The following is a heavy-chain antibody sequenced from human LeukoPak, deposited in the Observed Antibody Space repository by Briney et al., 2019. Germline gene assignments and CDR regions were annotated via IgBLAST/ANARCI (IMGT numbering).Heavy chain of an antibody. Sequence: SETLSLTCTVSGGSIGSYYWSWLRQPPGKGLEWIGYIYSSGSTNYNPSLRSRVTISLDTSKNQFSLKLRFVTAADTAVYYCARSSGFQMYFDLWGRGTLVTVSS. CDR2: IYSSGST. CDR3: ARSSGFQMYFDL. CDR1: GGSIGSYY. J-gene: IGHJ2*01. D-gene: IGHD3-22*01. V-gene: IGHV4-59*01.